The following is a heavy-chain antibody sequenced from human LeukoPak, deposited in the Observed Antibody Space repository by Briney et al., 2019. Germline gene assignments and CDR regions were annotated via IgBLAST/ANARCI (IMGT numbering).Heavy chain of an antibody. D-gene: IGHD2-15*01. J-gene: IGHJ5*02. V-gene: IGHV4-4*07. CDR2: IYDSGST. Sequence: PSETLSLTCTVSGGSISSYHWSWIRQPAGQGLEWIGRIYDSGSTNYNPSLKSRVTMSVDTAKNQFSLKVTSVTAADTAVYFCARDRYCSGGTCYPEGRNWFDPWGQGTLVTVSS. CDR1: GGSISSYH. CDR3: ARDRYCSGGTCYPEGRNWFDP.